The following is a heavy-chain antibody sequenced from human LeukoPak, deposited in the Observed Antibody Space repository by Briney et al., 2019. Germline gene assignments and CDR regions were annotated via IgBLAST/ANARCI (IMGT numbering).Heavy chain of an antibody. CDR1: GFTFSSYG. CDR2: ISGSGGST. CDR3: ANNPTTVPY. Sequence: GGSLRLSCEASGFTFSSYGMTWVRQAPGKGLEWVSGISGSGGSTNYADSVKGRFTVSRDNSKNTLFLQMNSLRAEDTAVYYCANNPTTVPYWGQGTLVTVSS. V-gene: IGHV3-23*01. D-gene: IGHD4-17*01. J-gene: IGHJ4*02.